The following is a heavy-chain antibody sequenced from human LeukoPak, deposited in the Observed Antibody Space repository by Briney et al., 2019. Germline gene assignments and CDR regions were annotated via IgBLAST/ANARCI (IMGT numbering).Heavy chain of an antibody. D-gene: IGHD1-1*01. V-gene: IGHV4-61*01. CDR2: VYYTGST. CDR1: GGSVSSGNYY. Sequence: SETLSLTCTVSGGSVSSGNYYWSWIRQPPGKGLEWIGYVYYTGSTNYNPSLKGRVTISVDTSKNQFSLQLSSVTAADTAVYYCARVLDRRYFDYWGQGALVTVSS. CDR3: ARVLDRRYFDY. J-gene: IGHJ4*02.